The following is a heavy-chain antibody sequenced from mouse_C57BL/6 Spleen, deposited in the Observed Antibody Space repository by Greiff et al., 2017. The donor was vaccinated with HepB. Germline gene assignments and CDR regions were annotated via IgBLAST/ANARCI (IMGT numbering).Heavy chain of an antibody. D-gene: IGHD5-1*01. V-gene: IGHV1-53*01. J-gene: IGHJ4*01. CDR1: GYTFTSYW. Sequence: QVQLQQPGTELVKPGASVKLSCKASGYTFTSYWMHWVKQRPGQGLEWIGNINPNNGGTSYNQKFKGKATLTVDKSSSTAYMELRSLTSEDSAVYYCARWGVPYAMEYWGQGTSVTVSS. CDR2: INPNNGGT. CDR3: ARWGVPYAMEY.